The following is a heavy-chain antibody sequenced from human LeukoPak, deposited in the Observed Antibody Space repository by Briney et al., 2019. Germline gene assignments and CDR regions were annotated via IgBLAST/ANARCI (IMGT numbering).Heavy chain of an antibody. Sequence: GGSLTLSCAASGFSFSSFGFNWLRQPPGWGLEGIPYNSPSRRGIYYANIMRGPLTVSRANAKNSLFLEMSSLRAEDTAVYYCAREGCYYDSGSGPEPCYNYYMAFWGKGTTVTVSS. CDR2: NSPSRRGI. J-gene: IGHJ6*03. CDR3: AREGCYYDSGSGPEPCYNYYMAF. CDR1: GFSFSSFG. V-gene: IGHV3-48*01. D-gene: IGHD3-3*01.